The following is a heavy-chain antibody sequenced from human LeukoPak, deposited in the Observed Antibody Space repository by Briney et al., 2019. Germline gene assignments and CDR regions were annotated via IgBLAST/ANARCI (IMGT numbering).Heavy chain of an antibody. Sequence: PGGSLRLSCAASGFTFSGSAMHWDRQASGKGLEWVGRIRSRANSYVTAYSAAVTGRFIISRDDSSDTAYLQMNSLTTEDTAVYYCTRHSDTYCSRANCYVDNFYGLDVWGQGTRVTVSS. V-gene: IGHV3-73*01. CDR3: TRHSDTYCSRANCYVDNFYGLDV. CDR1: GFTFSGSA. J-gene: IGHJ6*02. D-gene: IGHD2-2*01. CDR2: IRSRANSYVT.